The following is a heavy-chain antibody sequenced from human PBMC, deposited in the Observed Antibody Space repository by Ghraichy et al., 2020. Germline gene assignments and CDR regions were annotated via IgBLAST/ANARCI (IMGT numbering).Heavy chain of an antibody. CDR1: GFTFSSYG. J-gene: IGHJ3*02. CDR3: AKAPYYYDSSGYTDAFDI. CDR2: IRYDGSNK. D-gene: IGHD3-22*01. V-gene: IGHV3-30*02. Sequence: GGSLRLSCAASGFTFSSYGMHWVRQAPGKGLEWVAFIRYDGSNKYYADSVKGRFTISRDNSKNTLYLQMNSLRAEDTAVYYCAKAPYYYDSSGYTDAFDIWGQGTMVTVSS.